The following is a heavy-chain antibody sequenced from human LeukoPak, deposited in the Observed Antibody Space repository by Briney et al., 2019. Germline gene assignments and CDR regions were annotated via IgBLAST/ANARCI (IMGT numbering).Heavy chain of an antibody. CDR2: ISTSTTTI. CDR1: GFTFSSYA. CDR3: ARARTTGVYFDY. J-gene: IGHJ4*02. V-gene: IGHV3-48*04. Sequence: PGRSLRLSCAASGFTFSSYAMHWVRQAPGKGLEWVSYISTSTTTIYYADSVKGRFTISRDNAKNSLFLQMDSLGAEDTALYYCARARTTGVYFDYWGQGTLVTVSS. D-gene: IGHD1-7*01.